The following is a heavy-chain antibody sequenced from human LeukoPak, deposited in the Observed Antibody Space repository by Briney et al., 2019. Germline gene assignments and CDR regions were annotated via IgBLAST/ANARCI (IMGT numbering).Heavy chain of an antibody. V-gene: IGHV3-30*02. CDR2: IQYDGSNE. J-gene: IGHJ6*03. CDR1: GFTFSSYG. D-gene: IGHD2-8*01. CDR3: AKDRCSNGIGCYYYYMDV. Sequence: PGGSLRLSCAASGFTFSSYGMHWVRQAPGKGLEWVAYIQYDGSNEQYPHSVKGRFRISRDSSKNILYLQMNSLRAEDTAVYYCAKDRCSNGIGCYYYYMDVWGKGTTVTISS.